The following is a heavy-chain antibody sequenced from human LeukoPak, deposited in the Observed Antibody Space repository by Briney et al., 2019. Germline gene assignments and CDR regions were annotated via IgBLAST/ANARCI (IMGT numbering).Heavy chain of an antibody. V-gene: IGHV4-59*08. Sequence: PSETLSLTCTVSGGSISNYYWNWIRQSPGQGLAWIGYIYNIGRTNYNPSLKSRVTISSDLSKNQVSLSLTSGTVADTAVYYCARADPYRDYYFDYWGQGTPVTVSS. J-gene: IGHJ4*02. CDR3: ARADPYRDYYFDY. D-gene: IGHD4-17*01. CDR2: IYNIGRT. CDR1: GGSISNYY.